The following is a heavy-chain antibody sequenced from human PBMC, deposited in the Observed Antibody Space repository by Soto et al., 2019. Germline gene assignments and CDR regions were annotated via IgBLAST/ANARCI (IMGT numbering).Heavy chain of an antibody. CDR2: IYYSGST. Sequence: PSETLSLTCTVSGGSISSYYWSWIRQPPGKGLEWIGYIYYSGSTNYNPSLKSRVTISVDTSKNQFSLKLSSVTAADTAVYYCARVSGGYCSGGSCYPFDYWGQGTLVTVSS. CDR3: ARVSGGYCSGGSCYPFDY. D-gene: IGHD2-15*01. J-gene: IGHJ4*02. V-gene: IGHV4-59*01. CDR1: GGSISSYY.